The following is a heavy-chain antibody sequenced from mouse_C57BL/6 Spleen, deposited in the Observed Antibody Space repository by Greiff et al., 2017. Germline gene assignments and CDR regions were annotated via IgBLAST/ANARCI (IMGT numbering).Heavy chain of an antibody. CDR3: DEEGSSGYGWFAY. CDR1: GFSLTSYG. CDR2: IWRGGST. J-gene: IGHJ3*01. Sequence: QVHVKQSGPGLVQPSQSLSITCTVSGFSLTSYGVHWVRQSPGKGLEWLGVIWRGGSTDYNAAFMSRLSITKDNSKSYVFCKMISLQADDTAIYYWDEEGSSGYGWFAYWGQGTLVTVSA. V-gene: IGHV2-5*01. D-gene: IGHD3-2*02.